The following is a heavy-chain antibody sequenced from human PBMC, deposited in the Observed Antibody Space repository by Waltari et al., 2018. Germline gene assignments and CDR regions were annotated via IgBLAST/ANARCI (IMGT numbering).Heavy chain of an antibody. CDR1: GGSISSSSYY. Sequence: QLQLQESGPGLVKPSETLSLTCTVSGGSISSSSYYWGWIRQPPGKGLEWIGSIYYSGSTYYNPSLKSRVTISVDTSKNQFSLKLSSVTAADTAVYYCARAQGAYYYDSSGSFYMDVWGKGTTVTISS. D-gene: IGHD3-22*01. V-gene: IGHV4-39*07. CDR2: IYYSGST. CDR3: ARAQGAYYYDSSGSFYMDV. J-gene: IGHJ6*03.